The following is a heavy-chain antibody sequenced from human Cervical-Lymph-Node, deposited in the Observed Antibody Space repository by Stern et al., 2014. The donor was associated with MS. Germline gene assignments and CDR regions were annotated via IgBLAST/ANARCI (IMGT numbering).Heavy chain of an antibody. D-gene: IGHD4/OR15-4a*01. Sequence: VQLVESGAEVKKPGSSVKVSCKVSGGTFSSYTLNWVRQAPGQGLEWMGSIIPIFATTNYAQTFQGKVTITADGSTSTAYMEVSSLRSEDTAVYYCARDLTDYWGQGTLVTVSS. J-gene: IGHJ4*02. CDR2: IIPIFATT. CDR3: ARDLTDY. CDR1: GGTFSSYT. V-gene: IGHV1-69*18.